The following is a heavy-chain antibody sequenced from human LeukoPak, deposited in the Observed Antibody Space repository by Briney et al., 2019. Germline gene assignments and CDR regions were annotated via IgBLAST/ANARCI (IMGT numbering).Heavy chain of an antibody. D-gene: IGHD3-3*01. V-gene: IGHV1-46*01. CDR2: INPSGGST. CDR3: ANARGFSLLGVVIED. CDR1: GYTFTSYY. J-gene: IGHJ4*02. Sequence: ASVKVSCKASGYTFTSYYMHWVREAPGQGLEWMGIINPSGGSTSYAQKFQGRVTMTRDTSTSTAYMELSSLRSEDTAVYYCANARGFSLLGVVIEDWGQGTLVTVSS.